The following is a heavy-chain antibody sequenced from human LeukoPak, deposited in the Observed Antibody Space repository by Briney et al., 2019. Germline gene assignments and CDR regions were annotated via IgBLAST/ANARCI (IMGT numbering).Heavy chain of an antibody. D-gene: IGHD4-11*01. CDR2: IYYSGST. CDR1: GGSISSYY. J-gene: IGHJ4*02. V-gene: IGHV4-59*12. CDR3: ARAFGLQPTLDY. Sequence: SETLSLTCTVSGGSISSYYWSWIRQPPGKGLEWIGYIYYSGSTNYNPSLKSRVTISVDTSKNQFSLKLSSVTAADTAVYYCARAFGLQPTLDYWGQGTLVTVSS.